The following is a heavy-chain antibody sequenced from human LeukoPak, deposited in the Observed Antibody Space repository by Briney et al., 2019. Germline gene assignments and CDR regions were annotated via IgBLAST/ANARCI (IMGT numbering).Heavy chain of an antibody. Sequence: ASVKVSCKASGYTFTSYDINWVRQATGQGLEWMGWMNPNSGNTGYAQKFQGRVTITRNTSISTAYMELSSLRSGDTAVYYCARGNVESYYYYYMDVWGKGTTVTVSS. CDR2: MNPNSGNT. J-gene: IGHJ6*03. CDR3: ARGNVESYYYYYMDV. CDR1: GYTFTSYD. D-gene: IGHD3-3*01. V-gene: IGHV1-8*03.